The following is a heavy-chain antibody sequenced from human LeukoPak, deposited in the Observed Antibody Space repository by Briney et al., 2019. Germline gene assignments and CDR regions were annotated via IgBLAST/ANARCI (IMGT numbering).Heavy chain of an antibody. J-gene: IGHJ6*02. V-gene: IGHV1-18*01. Sequence: ASVKVSCKASGYTFTSYGISWVRQAPGQGLEWMGWISAYNGNTNYAQKLQGRVTMTTDTSTSTAYMELRSLRSDDTAVYYCARDQEYYDSSGYYVYYYDDGMDVWGQGTTVTVS. CDR1: GYTFTSYG. CDR2: ISAYNGNT. D-gene: IGHD3-22*01. CDR3: ARDQEYYDSSGYYVYYYDDGMDV.